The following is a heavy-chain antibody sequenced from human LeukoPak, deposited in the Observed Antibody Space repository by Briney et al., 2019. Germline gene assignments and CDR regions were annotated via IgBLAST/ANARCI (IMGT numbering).Heavy chain of an antibody. J-gene: IGHJ4*02. Sequence: ASVKVSCKTSGYSLTGYHMHWVRQAPGQGLEWMGRINPNSGDTNYAQKFQGRVTMTRDTSISTAYMELSRLRSDDTAVYYCARDYCSSTSCLFDYWGQGTLVTVSS. D-gene: IGHD2-2*01. CDR2: INPNSGDT. V-gene: IGHV1-2*06. CDR1: GYSLTGYH. CDR3: ARDYCSSTSCLFDY.